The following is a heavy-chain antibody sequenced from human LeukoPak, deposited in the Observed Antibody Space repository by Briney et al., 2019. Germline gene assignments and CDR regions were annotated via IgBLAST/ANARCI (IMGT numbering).Heavy chain of an antibody. CDR2: ISSSSSYI. J-gene: IGHJ5*02. CDR3: ARDFRVPGIVVVVAAAFDP. Sequence: PGGSLRLSCAASGFTFSSYSMNWVRQAPGKGLEWVSSISSSSSYIYYADSVEGRFTISRDNAKNSLYLQMNSLRAEDTAVYYCARDFRVPGIVVVVAAAFDPWGQGTLVTVSS. D-gene: IGHD2-15*01. V-gene: IGHV3-21*01. CDR1: GFTFSSYS.